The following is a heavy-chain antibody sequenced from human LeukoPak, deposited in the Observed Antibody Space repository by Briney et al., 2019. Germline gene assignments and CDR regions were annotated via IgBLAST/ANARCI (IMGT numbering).Heavy chain of an antibody. CDR3: ARHGGGL. CDR2: INHSGST. D-gene: IGHD5-24*01. J-gene: IGHJ4*02. V-gene: IGHV4-34*01. Sequence: NPSETLSLTCAVSGGSISSAYYWSWIRQPPGKGLEWIGEINHSGSTNYNPSLKSRVTISVDTSKNQFSLKLSSVTAADTAVYYCARHGGGLWGQGTLVTVSS. CDR1: GGSISSAYY.